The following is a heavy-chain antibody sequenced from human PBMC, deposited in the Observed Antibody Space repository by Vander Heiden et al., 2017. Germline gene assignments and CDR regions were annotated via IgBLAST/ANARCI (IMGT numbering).Heavy chain of an antibody. CDR1: GFTFSNAW. V-gene: IGHV3-15*01. CDR3: TTELYYYDSSGYYYDY. Sequence: EVQLVESGGGLVKPGGSLRLACAAPGFTFSNAWMSWVRQAPGKGLEWVGRIKSKTDGGTTDYAAPVKGRFTISRDDSKNTLYLQMNSLKTEDTAVYYCTTELYYYDSSGYYYDYWGHGTLVTVSS. D-gene: IGHD3-22*01. CDR2: IKSKTDGGTT. J-gene: IGHJ4*01.